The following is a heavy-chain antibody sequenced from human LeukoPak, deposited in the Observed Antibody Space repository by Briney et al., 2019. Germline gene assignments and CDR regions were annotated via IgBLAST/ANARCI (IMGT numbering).Heavy chain of an antibody. J-gene: IGHJ4*02. CDR3: ARDPSNLGLFDY. D-gene: IGHD1-1*01. CDR2: IYYSGST. CDR1: GGSISSYY. V-gene: IGHV4-59*01. Sequence: SETLSLTCTVSGGSISSYYWSWIRQPPGKGPEWIGYIYYSGSTNYNPSLKSRVTISVDTSKNQFSLKLSSVTAADTAVYSCARDPSNLGLFDYWGQGTLVTVSS.